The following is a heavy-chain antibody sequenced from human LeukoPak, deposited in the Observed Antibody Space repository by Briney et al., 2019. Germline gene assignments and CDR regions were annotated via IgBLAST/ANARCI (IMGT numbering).Heavy chain of an antibody. CDR1: GFTFSSYA. CDR3: ARDIQAVEMATIPLY. D-gene: IGHD5-24*01. Sequence: GRSLRPSCAASGFTFSSYAMHWVRQAPGKGLEWVAVISYDGSNKYYADSVKGRFTISRDNSKNTLYLQMNSLRAEDTAVYYCARDIQAVEMATIPLYWGQGTLVTVSS. V-gene: IGHV3-30*01. J-gene: IGHJ4*02. CDR2: ISYDGSNK.